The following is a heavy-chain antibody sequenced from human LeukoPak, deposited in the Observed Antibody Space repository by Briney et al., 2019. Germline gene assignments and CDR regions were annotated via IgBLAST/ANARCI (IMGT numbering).Heavy chain of an antibody. V-gene: IGHV4-31*03. CDR2: IYYSGST. D-gene: IGHD5/OR15-5a*01. CDR1: GGSISSGGYY. Sequence: SQTLSLTCTVSGGSISSGGYYWSWIRQHPGTGLEWIGYIYYSGSTYYNPSLKSRVTISVDTSKNQFSLKLSSVTAADTAVYYCAIASRALSRYYYGMDVWGQGTTVTVSS. CDR3: AIASRALSRYYYGMDV. J-gene: IGHJ6*02.